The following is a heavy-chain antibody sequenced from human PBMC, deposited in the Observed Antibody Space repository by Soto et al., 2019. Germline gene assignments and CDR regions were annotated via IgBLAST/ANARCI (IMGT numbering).Heavy chain of an antibody. J-gene: IGHJ5*02. CDR1: GGTFSSYA. CDR2: IIPIFGTA. D-gene: IGHD1-26*01. CDR3: ATKPPPREGATKVGYNWFDP. Sequence: GASVKVSCKASGGTFSSYAIXWVRQAPGQGLEWMGGIIPIFGTANYAQKFQGRVTITADESTSTAYMELSSLRSEDTAVYYCATKPPPREGATKVGYNWFDPWGQGTLVTVSS. V-gene: IGHV1-69*13.